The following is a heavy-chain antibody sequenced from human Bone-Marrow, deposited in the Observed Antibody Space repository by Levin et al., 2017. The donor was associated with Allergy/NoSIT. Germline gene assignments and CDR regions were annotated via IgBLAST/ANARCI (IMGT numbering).Heavy chain of an antibody. V-gene: IGHV3-33*01. CDR1: GFSFSNYA. J-gene: IGHJ2*01. CDR2: IWNDESNE. Sequence: AGGSLRLSCEASGFSFSNYAMFWVRQAPGKGLEWVTLIWNDESNEYYADSVKGRFTTSRDNSKNTLYLQMSSLRAEDTAVYFCARDTYDINISSSPHWYFDLWGRGTLVTVSS. CDR3: ARDTYDINISSSPHWYFDL. D-gene: IGHD3-22*01.